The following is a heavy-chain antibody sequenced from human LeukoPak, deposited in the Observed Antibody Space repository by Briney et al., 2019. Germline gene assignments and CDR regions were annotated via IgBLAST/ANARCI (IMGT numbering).Heavy chain of an antibody. V-gene: IGHV3-72*01. Sequence: GGSLRLSCAASGFTFSVPNMDWVRQAPGKGLEWVGRIGNKGNSYTTEYAASVKGRFIISRDDAKNSLYLQMTSLKTEDTAEYYCAATLNSSGWYAQGYWGQGTLVTVSS. J-gene: IGHJ4*02. CDR2: IGNKGNSYTT. CDR1: GFTFSVPN. D-gene: IGHD6-19*01. CDR3: AATLNSSGWYAQGY.